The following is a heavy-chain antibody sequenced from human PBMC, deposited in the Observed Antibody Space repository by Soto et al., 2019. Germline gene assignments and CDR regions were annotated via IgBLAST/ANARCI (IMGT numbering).Heavy chain of an antibody. D-gene: IGHD5-12*01. CDR1: GGLISKYS. Sequence: QVQLVQSGAEVRKPGSSVKVSCKTSGGLISKYSFNWVRQAPGQGLEWMGGVLPISGSTDYAQKFQGRLTITADRYTSTVYMELSRLRYDDNANYYCPTNRVRGGPLRFEDGGQGMLISVSS. CDR2: VLPISGST. CDR3: PTNRVRGGPLRFED. V-gene: IGHV1-69*06. J-gene: IGHJ4*01.